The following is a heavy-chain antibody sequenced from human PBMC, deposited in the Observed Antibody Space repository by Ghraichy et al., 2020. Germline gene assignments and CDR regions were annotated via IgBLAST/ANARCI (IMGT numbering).Heavy chain of an antibody. J-gene: IGHJ4*02. D-gene: IGHD4-17*01. CDR3: ARGSDYGEDYFDY. V-gene: IGHV4-59*01. Sequence: ESLNISCTVSGDSISYYYWSWIRQPPGKGLEWVGYIYYSGSTSYNPSLKSRVTISVDTSKTQFSLKLTSVTAADTAVYYCARGSDYGEDYFDYWGQGALGTVSS. CDR1: GDSISYYY. CDR2: IYYSGST.